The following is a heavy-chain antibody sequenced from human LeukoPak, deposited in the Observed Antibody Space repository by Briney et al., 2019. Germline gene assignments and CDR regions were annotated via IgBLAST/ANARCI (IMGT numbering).Heavy chain of an antibody. CDR3: ASAGGWAREDYKADAFDI. Sequence: GASVKVSCKASGYTFTNFGISWVRQAPGQGLEWTGWISVYNGNTNSAQKVQGRVTMTADTSTSTAYMELRSLRSDDTAVYYCASAGGWAREDYKADAFDIWGQGTMVTVSS. CDR2: ISVYNGNT. CDR1: GYTFTNFG. V-gene: IGHV1-18*01. J-gene: IGHJ3*02. D-gene: IGHD6-19*01.